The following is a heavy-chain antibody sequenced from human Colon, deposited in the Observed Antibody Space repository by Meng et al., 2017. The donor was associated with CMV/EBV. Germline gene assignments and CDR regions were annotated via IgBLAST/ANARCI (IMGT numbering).Heavy chain of an antibody. CDR1: GDSLSGRSYY. J-gene: IGHJ2*01. D-gene: IGHD5-24*01. CDR2: IYYTGND. CDR3: ARMALHWYFDL. Sequence: LQEPGPGLVNPSETPSLTCTVSGDSLSGRSYYWGWIRQHPGKGLEWIASIYYTGNDYHNPSLKSRVTISIDTSNNQFSLRLTSVTAADTAVYYCARMALHWYFDLWGRGTLVTVSS. V-gene: IGHV4-39*07.